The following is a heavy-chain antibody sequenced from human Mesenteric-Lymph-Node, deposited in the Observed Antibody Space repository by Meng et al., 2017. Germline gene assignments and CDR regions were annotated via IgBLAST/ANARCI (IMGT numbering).Heavy chain of an antibody. CDR3: ARFDISTSGRGDY. J-gene: IGHJ4*02. D-gene: IGHD1-26*01. Sequence: HVQLQESGPGLVKPSGTLSLTCAVSGGSIISSVWWSWVRQSPGKGLEWIGEIFHSGSTQYNPSLKSRATISVDKSKNQFTLKLTSLTAADTATYYCARFDISTSGRGDYWGQGILVTVSS. CDR1: GGSIISSVW. CDR2: IFHSGST. V-gene: IGHV4-4*02.